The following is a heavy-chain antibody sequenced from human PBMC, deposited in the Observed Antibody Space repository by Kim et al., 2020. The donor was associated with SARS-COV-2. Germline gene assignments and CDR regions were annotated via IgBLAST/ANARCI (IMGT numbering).Heavy chain of an antibody. Sequence: GGSLRLSCAASGFTFSDYEMNWVRQAPGKGLEWVSYISGSGTTIFYADSLKGRSTISRDNAKNSLYLQMSSLRAEDTAVYYCARDLVAAAGRGDYWGQGTLVTVSS. J-gene: IGHJ4*02. V-gene: IGHV3-48*03. CDR1: GFTFSDYE. CDR2: ISGSGTTI. CDR3: ARDLVAAAGRGDY. D-gene: IGHD6-13*01.